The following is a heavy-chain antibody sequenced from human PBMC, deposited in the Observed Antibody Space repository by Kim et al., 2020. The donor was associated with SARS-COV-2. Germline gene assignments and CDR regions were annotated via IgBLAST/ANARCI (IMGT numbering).Heavy chain of an antibody. Sequence: TNYNPSLKSRVTISVDTSKNQFSLRLSSVTAADTAVYYCARGPTRYYCDYWGQRTLVTVSS. CDR2: T. J-gene: IGHJ4*02. CDR3: ARGPTRYYCDY. V-gene: IGHV4-59*09.